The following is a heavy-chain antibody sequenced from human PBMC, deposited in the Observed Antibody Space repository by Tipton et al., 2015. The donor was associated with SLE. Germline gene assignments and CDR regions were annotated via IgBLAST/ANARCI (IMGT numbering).Heavy chain of an antibody. CDR3: ARIAIAPAMGEYYFDS. Sequence: GLVKPSETLSLICSVSGGSITNKYWSWIRQPPGKGLEWIGYLNYNGGATYSPSLKSRATTSVDTSKNQFSLNLNSVTAADTAVYYCARIAIAPAMGEYYFDSWGQGTLVTVSS. V-gene: IGHV4-59*08. CDR2: LNYNGGA. J-gene: IGHJ4*02. CDR1: GGSITNKY. D-gene: IGHD2-2*01.